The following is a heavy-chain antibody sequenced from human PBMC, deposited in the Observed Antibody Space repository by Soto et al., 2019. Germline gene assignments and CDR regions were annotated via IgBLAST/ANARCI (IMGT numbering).Heavy chain of an antibody. CDR2: ISSSSYI. V-gene: IGHV3-21*01. J-gene: IGHJ4*02. D-gene: IGHD6-19*01. CDR3: ARKGYSSGWYSDY. Sequence: PGGSLRLSCAASGFTFSSYSMNWVRQAPGKGLEWVSSISSSSYIYYADSVKGRFTISRDNAKNSLYLQMNSLRAEDTAVYYCARKGYSSGWYSDYWGQGTLVTVSS. CDR1: GFTFSSYS.